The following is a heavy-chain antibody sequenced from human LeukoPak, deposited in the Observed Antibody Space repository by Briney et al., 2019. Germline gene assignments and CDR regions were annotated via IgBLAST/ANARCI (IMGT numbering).Heavy chain of an antibody. CDR2: ISTYNGNT. Sequence: ASVKVSCKASGYTFTTYGISWARQAPGQGLEWMGWISTYNGNTNYAQKVQGRVTMTTDTSTSTVFMELRSLRSDDTAVYYCARDDCSGVSCYLGVWGQGTTVTVFS. J-gene: IGHJ6*02. CDR3: ARDDCSGVSCYLGV. V-gene: IGHV1-18*01. D-gene: IGHD2-15*01. CDR1: GYTFTTYG.